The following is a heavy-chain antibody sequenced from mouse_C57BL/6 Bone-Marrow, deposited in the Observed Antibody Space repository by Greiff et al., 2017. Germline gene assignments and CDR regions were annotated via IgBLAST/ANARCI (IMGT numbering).Heavy chain of an antibody. V-gene: IGHV1-4*01. CDR2: INPSSGYT. Sequence: VKLQQSGAELARPGASVKMSCKASGYTFTSYTMHWVKPRPGQGLEWIGYINPSSGYTKYNQKFKDKATLTAAKSSSTAYRQLSSLTSEDSAFYYCAKSYYGSRFAYWGQGTLVTVSA. D-gene: IGHD1-1*01. J-gene: IGHJ3*01. CDR1: GYTFTSYT. CDR3: AKSYYGSRFAY.